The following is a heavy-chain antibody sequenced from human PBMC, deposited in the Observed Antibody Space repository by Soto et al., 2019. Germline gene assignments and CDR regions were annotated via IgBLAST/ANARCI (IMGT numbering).Heavy chain of an antibody. CDR2: IYWDDDK. CDR3: AHSEINTMVRGVIMGNWFDP. V-gene: IGHV2-5*02. J-gene: IGHJ5*02. CDR1: GFSLSTSGVG. Sequence: QITLKESGPTLVKPTQTLTLTCTFSGFSLSTSGVGVGWIRQPPGKALEWLALIYWDDDKRYSPSLKSRLTIANDTSKDQVVLTMTNMDPVDTATYYCAHSEINTMVRGVIMGNWFDPWGQGTLVTVSS. D-gene: IGHD3-10*01.